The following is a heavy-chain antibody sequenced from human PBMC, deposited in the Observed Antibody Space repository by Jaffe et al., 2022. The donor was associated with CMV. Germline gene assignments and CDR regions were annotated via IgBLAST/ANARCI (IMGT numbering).Heavy chain of an antibody. CDR1: GFTFSSYE. J-gene: IGHJ4*02. V-gene: IGHV3-48*03. CDR2: ISSSGSTI. CDR3: VREVLGVVSSGTTH. D-gene: IGHD6-13*01. Sequence: EVQLVESGGGLVQPGGSLRLSCAASGFTFSSYEMNWVRQAPGKGLEWVSYISSSGSTIYYADSVKGRFTITRDNAKNSLYLQMSSLRAEDTAVYYCVREVLGVVSSGTTHWGQGTLVTVSS.